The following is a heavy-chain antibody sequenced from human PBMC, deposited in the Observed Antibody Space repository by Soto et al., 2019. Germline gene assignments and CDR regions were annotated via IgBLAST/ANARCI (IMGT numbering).Heavy chain of an antibody. D-gene: IGHD3-3*01. J-gene: IGHJ4*02. Sequence: GGSLRLSCAASGFTFSSYAMSWVRQAPGKGLEWVSASNGGGGTTNYADSVRGRFTISRDNSKNTLYPQMNSLRADDTAVYYCAKGGAYTIFGVDLYYFDYWGQGTLVPVSS. CDR2: SNGGGGTT. V-gene: IGHV3-23*01. CDR1: GFTFSSYA. CDR3: AKGGAYTIFGVDLYYFDY.